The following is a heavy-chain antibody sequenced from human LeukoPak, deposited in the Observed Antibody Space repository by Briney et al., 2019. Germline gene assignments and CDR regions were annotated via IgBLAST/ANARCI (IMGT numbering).Heavy chain of an antibody. CDR1: GGSISSYY. Sequence: SETLSLTCTVSGGSISSYYRNWIRQPPGKGLEWIGYIYYSGSTNYNPSLKSRVTISVDTSKNQFSLKLSSVTAADTAVYYCARASDSSGYFQAFDIWGQGTMVTVSS. CDR2: IYYSGST. V-gene: IGHV4-59*01. J-gene: IGHJ3*02. D-gene: IGHD3-22*01. CDR3: ARASDSSGYFQAFDI.